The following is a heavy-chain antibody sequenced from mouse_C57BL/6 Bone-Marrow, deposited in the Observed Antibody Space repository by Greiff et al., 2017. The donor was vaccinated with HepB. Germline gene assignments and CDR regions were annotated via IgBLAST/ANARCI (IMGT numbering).Heavy chain of an antibody. CDR2: ISSGSSTI. Sequence: EVQLVESGGGLVKPGGSLKLSCAASGFTFSDYGMHWVRQAPEKGLEWVAYISSGSSTIYYADTVKGRFTISRDNAKNTLFLQMTSLRSEDTAMYYCARQGYYYGSSFRYFDVWGTGTTVTVSS. V-gene: IGHV5-17*01. CDR3: ARQGYYYGSSFRYFDV. J-gene: IGHJ1*03. D-gene: IGHD1-1*01. CDR1: GFTFSDYG.